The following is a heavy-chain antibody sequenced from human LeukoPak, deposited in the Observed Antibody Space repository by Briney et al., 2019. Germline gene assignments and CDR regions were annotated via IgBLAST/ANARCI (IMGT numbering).Heavy chain of an antibody. CDR2: VYNSGDT. D-gene: IGHD3-16*01. V-gene: IGHV4-59*08. CDR3: ARLKLGAYFDL. CDR1: GGSTSSDY. J-gene: IGHJ2*01. Sequence: PSETLSLTCTVSGGSTSSDYWSWIRQSPGKGREWVGYVYNSGDTGKNPSLKSRVTILLDTSKNQCSLKLTSVSAADTAVYYCARLKLGAYFDLWGRGALVTVSS.